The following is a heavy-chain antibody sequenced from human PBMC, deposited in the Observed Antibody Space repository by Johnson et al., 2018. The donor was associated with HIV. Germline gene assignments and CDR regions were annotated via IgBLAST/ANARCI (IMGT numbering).Heavy chain of an antibody. Sequence: VQLVESGGGLVQPGGSLRLSCAASGFTVSRYYMSWVRQAPGKGLEWVSRINSDGSNTTYTDSVKGRFTISRDNAKNTLYLQMNSLRAEDTAVYYCARGGYCRGGSCYPYDAFDIWGQGTMVNVS. J-gene: IGHJ3*02. CDR1: GFTVSRYY. CDR2: INSDGSNT. CDR3: ARGGYCRGGSCYPYDAFDI. D-gene: IGHD2-15*01. V-gene: IGHV3-74*02.